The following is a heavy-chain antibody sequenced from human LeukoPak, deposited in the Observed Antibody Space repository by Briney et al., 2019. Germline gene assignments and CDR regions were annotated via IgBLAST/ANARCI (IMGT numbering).Heavy chain of an antibody. D-gene: IGHD3-3*01. CDR2: MYYSGSST. Sequence: SETLSLTCTVSGGSINSDYWSWVRQPPGKGLEWIGYMYYSGSSTNYNPSLKSRVTISVDRSKNQFSLKLSSVTAADTAVYYCARDRVLRFLEWSPDAFDIWGQGTMVTVSS. CDR3: ARDRVLRFLEWSPDAFDI. V-gene: IGHV4-59*12. J-gene: IGHJ3*02. CDR1: GGSINSDY.